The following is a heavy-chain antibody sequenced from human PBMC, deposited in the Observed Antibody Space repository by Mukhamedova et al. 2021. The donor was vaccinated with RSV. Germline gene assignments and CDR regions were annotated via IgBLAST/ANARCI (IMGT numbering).Heavy chain of an antibody. Sequence: EWIGRTYTSEYTKYNPSLQSRVTISVDTSKNQFSLKLSSVTAADMAIYYCARDFVAMAGKLAAFDIWGQGTMVTVSS. CDR3: ARDFVAMAGKLAAFDI. CDR2: TYTSEYT. D-gene: IGHD6-19*01. J-gene: IGHJ3*02. V-gene: IGHV4-61*02.